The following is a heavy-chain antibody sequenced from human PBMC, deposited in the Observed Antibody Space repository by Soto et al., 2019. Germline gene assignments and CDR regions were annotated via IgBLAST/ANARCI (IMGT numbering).Heavy chain of an antibody. J-gene: IGHJ4*02. V-gene: IGHV1-18*01. Sequence: QVQLVQSGVEVKKPGASVKVSCKASGYTFSNFGISWVRQAPGQGLEWMGWISAYKGNTNYAQKFQGRVTITTDTSTSTAYIELWSLRTDDTAVYYSAKGWTPIDYWGQGTLGTLSS. CDR1: GYTFSNFG. CDR2: ISAYKGNT. D-gene: IGHD2-15*01. CDR3: AKGWTPIDY.